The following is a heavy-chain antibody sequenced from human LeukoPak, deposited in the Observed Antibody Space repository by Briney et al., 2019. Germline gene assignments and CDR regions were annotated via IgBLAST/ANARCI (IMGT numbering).Heavy chain of an antibody. Sequence: ASVKVSCKASRFTFISSGMQWVRQARGQRLEWIGWIVVGSGNTNYAQKFQERVTITRDMSTSTAYMELSSLRSEDTAVYYWAAPRRGPHTLMDPRDAFDIWGQGTMVTVSS. D-gene: IGHD5-18*01. CDR3: AAPRRGPHTLMDPRDAFDI. CDR1: RFTFISSG. CDR2: IVVGSGNT. J-gene: IGHJ3*02. V-gene: IGHV1-58*02.